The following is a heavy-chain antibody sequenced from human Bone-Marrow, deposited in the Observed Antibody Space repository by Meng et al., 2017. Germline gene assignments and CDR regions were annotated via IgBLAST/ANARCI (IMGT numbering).Heavy chain of an antibody. J-gene: IGHJ5*02. V-gene: IGHV4-4*02. CDR3: ARVSLQATIAAAGVVWFDP. CDR2: IYHTGST. Sequence: QVQLQESGPGLVKPSGTLSLTCTVPGGSTSGSSWWTWVRQPPGKGLEWMGEIYHTGSTNYNPSLKSRVTISVDKSKNQFSLKLSSVTAADTAVYYCARVSLQATIAAAGVVWFDPWGQGTLVTVSS. D-gene: IGHD6-13*01. CDR1: GGSTSGSSW.